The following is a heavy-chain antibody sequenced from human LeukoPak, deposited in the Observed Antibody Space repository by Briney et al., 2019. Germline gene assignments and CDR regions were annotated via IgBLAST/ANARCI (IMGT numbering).Heavy chain of an antibody. Sequence: PGGSLRLSCAASEFTFSSYAMSWVRQAPGKGLEWVSAISGSGGRTYYADSVKGRFTISRDNSKNKLYLQMNSLRAEDTAVYYCAKVPWIQLWSENYFDYWGQGTLVTVSS. CDR2: ISGSGGRT. CDR1: EFTFSSYA. J-gene: IGHJ4*02. CDR3: AKVPWIQLWSENYFDY. D-gene: IGHD5-18*01. V-gene: IGHV3-23*01.